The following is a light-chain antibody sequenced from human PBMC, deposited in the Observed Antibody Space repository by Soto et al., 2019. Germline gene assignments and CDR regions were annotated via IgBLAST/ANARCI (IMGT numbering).Light chain of an antibody. CDR2: GAS. J-gene: IGKJ2*01. V-gene: IGKV3-20*01. CDR3: HQYGSSPGT. Sequence: EIVLTQSPGTLSLSPGERATLSCRASQSVSSSYLAWYQQKPGQAPRLLIYGASSRATGIPDRVSGSGSGTDFTVTISRLEPEDFAVDYCHQYGSSPGTFGQGTKLEIK. CDR1: QSVSSSY.